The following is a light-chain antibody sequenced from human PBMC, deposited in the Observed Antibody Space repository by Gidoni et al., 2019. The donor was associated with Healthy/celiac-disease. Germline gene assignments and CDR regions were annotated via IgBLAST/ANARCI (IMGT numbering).Light chain of an antibody. J-gene: IGKJ1*01. V-gene: IGKV1-39*01. CDR3: QQSYSTSLWT. Sequence: DIQMTQSPSSLSASVGDRVTITCRASQSISSYLNWYQQKPGKAPKLLIYAASSLQSGVPSRFSGSGSGTDFTLTISSLQPEDFATYYCQQSYSTSLWTFXQXTKVEIK. CDR2: AAS. CDR1: QSISSY.